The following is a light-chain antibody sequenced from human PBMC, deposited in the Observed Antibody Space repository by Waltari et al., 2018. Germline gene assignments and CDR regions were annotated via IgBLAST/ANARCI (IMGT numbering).Light chain of an antibody. CDR3: LLYYGSALL. CDR2: NTH. J-gene: IGLJ2*01. Sequence: QTVVTQAPPLTVSPGGKVTPPFASTSGSVTRGYYPNWFQQKPGQAPRALIYNTHNKHPWTPARFSGSRLGGKAALTLSGVQPEDEADYYCLLYYGSALLYGGGTKLTVL. CDR1: SGSVTRGYY. V-gene: IGLV7-43*01.